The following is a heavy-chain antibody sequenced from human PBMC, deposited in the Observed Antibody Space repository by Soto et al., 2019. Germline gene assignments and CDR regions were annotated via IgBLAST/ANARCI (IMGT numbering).Heavy chain of an antibody. Sequence: GGSLRLSCAASGFTVSSTHMSWVRQAPGKGLEWVSVIYSGGSTYYADSVKGRFTISRDNSKNTLYLQMNSLRAEDTAVYYCARGHSASYQRLDAFDIWGQGTMVTVSS. D-gene: IGHD1-26*01. V-gene: IGHV3-53*01. CDR1: GFTVSSTH. CDR3: ARGHSASYQRLDAFDI. CDR2: IYSGGST. J-gene: IGHJ3*02.